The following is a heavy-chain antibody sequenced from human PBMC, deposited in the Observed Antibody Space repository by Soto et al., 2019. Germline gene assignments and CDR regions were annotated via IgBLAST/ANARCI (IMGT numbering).Heavy chain of an antibody. V-gene: IGHV5-51*01. CDR1: GYSFTSYW. J-gene: IGHJ4*02. D-gene: IGHD6-19*01. CDR2: IYPGDSDT. Sequence: GESLKISCKGSGYSFTSYWIGWVRQMPGKGLEWMGIIYPGDSDTRYSPSFQGQVTISADKSISTAYLQWSSLKASDTAMYYCASTIAVAGPNFDYWGQGTLVTVSS. CDR3: ASTIAVAGPNFDY.